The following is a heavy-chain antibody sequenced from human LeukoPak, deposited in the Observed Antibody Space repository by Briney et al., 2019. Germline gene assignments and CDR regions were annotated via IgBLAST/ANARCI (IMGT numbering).Heavy chain of an antibody. J-gene: IGHJ6*02. V-gene: IGHV1-3*01. CDR1: GYTFTIYA. CDR3: AREYDFWSGFIPGPFYYGMDV. Sequence: ASVKVSCTASGYTFTIYAMHWVRQAPGQRLEWMGWINAGNGNTKYSQKFQGRVTITRDTSASTAYMELSSLRSEDTAVYYCAREYDFWSGFIPGPFYYGMDVWGQGTTVTVSS. CDR2: INAGNGNT. D-gene: IGHD3-3*01.